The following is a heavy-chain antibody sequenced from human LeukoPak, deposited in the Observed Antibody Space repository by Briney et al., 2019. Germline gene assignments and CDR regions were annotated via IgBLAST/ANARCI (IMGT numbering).Heavy chain of an antibody. V-gene: IGHV3-30*04. J-gene: IGHJ4*02. Sequence: GGSLRLSCAASGFTFSSYSMHWVRQAPGKGLNWVAFISYDGVNKYADSVKGRFTISRDNSKNTLYLQMNSLRAADTAVYYCARDKGTSYLSSFDYWGQGTLVTVSS. CDR1: GFTFSSYS. D-gene: IGHD6-6*01. CDR2: ISYDGVNK. CDR3: ARDKGTSYLSSFDY.